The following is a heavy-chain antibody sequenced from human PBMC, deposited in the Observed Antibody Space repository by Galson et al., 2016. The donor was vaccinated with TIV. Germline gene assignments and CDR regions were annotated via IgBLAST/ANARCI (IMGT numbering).Heavy chain of an antibody. CDR3: GRPKGGIAAPTGALDS. V-gene: IGHV3-30*04. D-gene: IGHD6-13*01. CDR1: GFTFSTYA. J-gene: IGHJ3*02. CDR2: IAYDGSEK. Sequence: LRLSCAASGFTFSTYAMHWVRQAPGKGLEWLTVIAYDGSEKYYTDSVKGRFTVSRDNSKNTLYLQMNSLRTEDTALFYCGRPKGGIAAPTGALDSWRRGTMVTVSS.